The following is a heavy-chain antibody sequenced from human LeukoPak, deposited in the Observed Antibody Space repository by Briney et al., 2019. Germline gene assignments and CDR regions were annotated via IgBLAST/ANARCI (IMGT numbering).Heavy chain of an antibody. Sequence: GASVKVSRKASGYTFTSYGISWVRQAPGQGLEWMGGIIPIFGTANYAQKFQGRVTITADESTSTAYMELSSLRSEDTAVYYCARAHRQLERLGRYYFDYWGQGTLVTVSS. D-gene: IGHD1-1*01. CDR2: IIPIFGTA. V-gene: IGHV1-69*13. J-gene: IGHJ4*02. CDR1: GYTFTSYG. CDR3: ARAHRQLERLGRYYFDY.